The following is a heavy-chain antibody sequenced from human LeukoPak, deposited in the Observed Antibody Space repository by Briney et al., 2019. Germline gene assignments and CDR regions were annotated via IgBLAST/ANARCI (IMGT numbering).Heavy chain of an antibody. D-gene: IGHD1-20*01. CDR2: IIPIFGTA. V-gene: IGHV1-69*13. Sequence: SVKVSCKASGGTFSSYAISWVRQAPGQGLEWMGGIIPIFGTANYAQKFQGRVTITADESTSTAYMELSSLRSEDTAVYYCARGPDGPITGPFRSYFDYWGQGTLVTVSS. J-gene: IGHJ4*02. CDR3: ARGPDGPITGPFRSYFDY. CDR1: GGTFSSYA.